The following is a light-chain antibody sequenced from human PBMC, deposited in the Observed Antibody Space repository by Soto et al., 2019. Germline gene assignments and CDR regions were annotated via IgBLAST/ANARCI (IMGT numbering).Light chain of an antibody. J-gene: IGLJ2*01. CDR2: DVS. CDR1: SSDIGGYNY. CDR3: ASYASSNTVL. Sequence: QSALTQPASVSGSPGQSITISCTGTSSDIGGYNYVSWYQQHPGKAPKLTIYDVSDRPSGVSNRFSGSKSGNTASLTISGLQAEDEADYYCASYASSNTVLFGGGTKLTVL. V-gene: IGLV2-14*03.